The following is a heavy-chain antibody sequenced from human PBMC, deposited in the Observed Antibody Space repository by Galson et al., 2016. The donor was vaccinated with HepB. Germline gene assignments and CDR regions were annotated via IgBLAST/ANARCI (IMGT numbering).Heavy chain of an antibody. V-gene: IGHV3-48*04. CDR2: ISSTGTSI. Sequence: SLRLSCAASGFTFRTYSMNWVRQAPGKGLEWVSYISSTGTSIYYADSVKGRFTISRDNARNTLYLQMNSLRVEETAVYFCARDIKVFPNWGQGTLVTVSS. D-gene: IGHD3-10*01. J-gene: IGHJ1*01. CDR3: ARDIKVFPN. CDR1: GFTFRTYS.